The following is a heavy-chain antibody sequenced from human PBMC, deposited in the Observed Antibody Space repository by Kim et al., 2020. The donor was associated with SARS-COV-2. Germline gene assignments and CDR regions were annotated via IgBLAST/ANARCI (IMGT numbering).Heavy chain of an antibody. V-gene: IGHV3-48*04. CDR1: GFTFSSYS. CDR3: ASLPLEYSSSMGSEYYYYYGMDV. J-gene: IGHJ6*02. CDR2: ISSSSSTI. D-gene: IGHD6-6*01. Sequence: GGSLRLSCAASGFTFSSYSMNWVRQAPGKGLEWVSYISSSSSTIYYADSVKGRFTISRDNAKNSLYLQMNSLRAEDTAVYYCASLPLEYSSSMGSEYYYYYGMDVWGQGTTVTVSS.